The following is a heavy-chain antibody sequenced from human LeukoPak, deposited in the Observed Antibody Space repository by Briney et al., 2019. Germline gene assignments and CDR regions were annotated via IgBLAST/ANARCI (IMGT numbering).Heavy chain of an antibody. CDR3: ARWVVGNYFDY. J-gene: IGHJ4*02. V-gene: IGHV3-21*01. CDR2: ISSSSSYI. CDR1: GFTFSSYS. D-gene: IGHD2-15*01. Sequence: PGGSLRLSCAASGFTFSSYSMNWVRQAPGKGLEWVSSISSSSSYIYCADSVKGRFTISRDNAKNSLYLQMNSLRAEDTAVYYCARWVVGNYFDYWGQGTLVTVSS.